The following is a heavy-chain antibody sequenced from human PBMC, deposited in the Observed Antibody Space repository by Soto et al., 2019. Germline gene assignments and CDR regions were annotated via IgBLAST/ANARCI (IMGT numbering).Heavy chain of an antibody. CDR1: GYTFTSYG. J-gene: IGHJ4*02. D-gene: IGHD2-15*01. CDR2: ISAYNGNT. Sequence: GASVKVSCKASGYTFTSYGISWVRQAPGQGLEWKGWISAYNGNTNYAQKLQGRVTMTTDTSTSIAYMELRSLRSDDTSVYYCARERYCSGGSCEERFDYWGQGTLVTVSS. V-gene: IGHV1-18*01. CDR3: ARERYCSGGSCEERFDY.